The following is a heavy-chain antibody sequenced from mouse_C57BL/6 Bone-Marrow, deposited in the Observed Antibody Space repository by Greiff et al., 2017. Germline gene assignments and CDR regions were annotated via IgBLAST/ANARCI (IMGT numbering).Heavy chain of an antibody. J-gene: IGHJ2*01. CDR1: GFTFSSYG. V-gene: IGHV5-6*01. CDR3: ARHGNYDYFDY. CDR2: ISSGGSYT. Sequence: EVMLVESGGDLVKPGGSLKLSCAASGFTFSSYGMSWVRQTLDKRLEWVATISSGGSYTYYPDSVKGRFTISRDNAKNTLYLQMSSLKSEDTAMYYCARHGNYDYFDYWGQGTTLTVSS. D-gene: IGHD2-1*01.